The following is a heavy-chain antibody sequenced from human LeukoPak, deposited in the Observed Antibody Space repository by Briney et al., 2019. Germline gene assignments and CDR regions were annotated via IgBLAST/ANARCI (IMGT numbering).Heavy chain of an antibody. CDR2: IYPGDSDT. V-gene: IGHV5-51*01. CDR3: ARAKEPYYYDSSGYAFDAFDI. D-gene: IGHD3-22*01. CDR1: GYSFTSYC. Sequence: GESLKISCKGSGYSFTSYCIGWVRQMPGEGLEWMGIIYPGDSDTRYSPSFQGQVTISADKSISTAYLQWTSLKASDTAMYYCARAKEPYYYDSSGYAFDAFDIWGQGTMVTVSS. J-gene: IGHJ3*02.